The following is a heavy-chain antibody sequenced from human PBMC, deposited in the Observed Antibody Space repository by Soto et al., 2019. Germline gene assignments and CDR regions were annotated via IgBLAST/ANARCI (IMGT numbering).Heavy chain of an antibody. CDR2: IVPIFGTT. J-gene: IGHJ6*02. CDR1: GGTFSRYS. CDR3: ARTYEGGYSSNHHYYYALDV. V-gene: IGHV1-69*06. D-gene: IGHD3-22*01. Sequence: QVQLVQSGAEVKKPGSSVKVSCKISGGTFSRYSISWVRQAPGQGLEWMGGIVPIFGTTNYAQKFQDRVTITTDKSANTAHMELSNLRSEDTAFYYCARTYEGGYSSNHHYYYALDVWGQGTAVTVSS.